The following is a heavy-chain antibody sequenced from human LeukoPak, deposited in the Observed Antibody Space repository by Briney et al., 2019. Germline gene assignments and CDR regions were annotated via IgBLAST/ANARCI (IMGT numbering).Heavy chain of an antibody. CDR2: IKEDGSEK. Sequence: PGGSLRLSCAASGFTFSSYWMSWIRQAPGKGLEWVANIKEDGSEKYYVDSVKGRFTMSKDNAKNSLYLQMNSLRGEDTAVYYCARRGVAGSLDYWGQGALVTVSS. V-gene: IGHV3-7*01. CDR3: ARRGVAGSLDY. D-gene: IGHD6-19*01. J-gene: IGHJ4*02. CDR1: GFTFSSYW.